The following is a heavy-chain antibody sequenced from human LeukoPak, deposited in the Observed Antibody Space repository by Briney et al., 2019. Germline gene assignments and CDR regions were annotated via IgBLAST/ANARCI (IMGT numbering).Heavy chain of an antibody. Sequence: SVKVSCKASGFTFTSSAVQWVRQARGQRLEWIGWVVVGSGNTNYAQKFQERVTITRDMSTSTAYMELSSLRSEDTAVYYCASPASSWYGNSLDYWGQGTLVTVSS. CDR2: VVVGSGNT. V-gene: IGHV1-58*01. CDR3: ASPASSWYGNSLDY. CDR1: GFTFTSSA. D-gene: IGHD6-13*01. J-gene: IGHJ4*02.